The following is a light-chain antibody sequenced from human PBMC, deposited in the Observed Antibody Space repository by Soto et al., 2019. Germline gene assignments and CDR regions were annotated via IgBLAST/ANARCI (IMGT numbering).Light chain of an antibody. J-gene: IGLJ2*01. V-gene: IGLV2-14*01. CDR3: SSYTGGSTPSVA. CDR1: SSDVGGYNY. Sequence: QSALTQPASVSGSPGQSITISCTGTSSDVGGYNYVSWYQQHPGKAPKLMIYAVSNRPSGVSHRFSGSKSGNTASLAISGLQAEDEADYYCSSYTGGSTPSVAFGGGTKPTVL. CDR2: AVS.